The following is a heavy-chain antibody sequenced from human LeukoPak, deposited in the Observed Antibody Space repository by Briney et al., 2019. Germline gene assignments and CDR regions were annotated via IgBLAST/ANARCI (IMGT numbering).Heavy chain of an antibody. J-gene: IGHJ5*02. CDR3: VRHDYYDGFDP. Sequence: SETLSLTCTVSGGSISSSNYYWGWIRQPPGKGLEWIGSIYYSGSTYYNPSLKSRVTISVDTSKNQFSLKLSSVTAADTAVYYCVRHDYYDGFDPWGQGTLVTVSS. V-gene: IGHV4-39*01. CDR2: IYYSGST. D-gene: IGHD3-22*01. CDR1: GGSISSSNYY.